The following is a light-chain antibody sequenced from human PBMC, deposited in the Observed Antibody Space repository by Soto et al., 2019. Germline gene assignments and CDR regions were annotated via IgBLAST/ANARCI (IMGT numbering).Light chain of an antibody. CDR3: MQALHTPLLT. Sequence: DVVMTQSPLSLPVTPGEPASISCRSSQSLLHSNGYNYLDWYLQKPGQSPQLLIYLGSNRASGVPDRFSGSGSGTDFTLKISRVEAEDVGVYYCMQALHTPLLTFGGGTKVEIK. CDR2: LGS. CDR1: QSLLHSNGYNY. J-gene: IGKJ4*01. V-gene: IGKV2-28*01.